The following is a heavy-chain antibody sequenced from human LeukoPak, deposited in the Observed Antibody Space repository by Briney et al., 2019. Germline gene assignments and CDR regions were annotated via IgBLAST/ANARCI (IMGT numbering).Heavy chain of an antibody. CDR3: AKQNDFWSGSHDY. CDR2: IKQDGSEK. Sequence: PGGSLRLSCAASGFTFSSYWMSWVRQAPGKGLEWVANIKQDGSEKYYVDSVKGRFTISRDNAKNSLYLQMNSLRAEDTAVYYCAKQNDFWSGSHDYWGQGTLVTVSS. D-gene: IGHD3-3*01. CDR1: GFTFSSYW. V-gene: IGHV3-7*03. J-gene: IGHJ4*02.